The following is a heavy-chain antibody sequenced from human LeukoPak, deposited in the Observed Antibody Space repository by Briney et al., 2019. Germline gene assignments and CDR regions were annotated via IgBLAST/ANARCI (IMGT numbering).Heavy chain of an antibody. D-gene: IGHD3-10*01. CDR3: ARGGGLWFGELLKGNWFDP. Sequence: ASVKVPCKASGYTFTSYGISWVRQAPGQGLEWMGWISAYNGNTNYAQKLQGRVTMTTDTSTSTAYMELRSLRSDDTAVYYCARGGGLWFGELLKGNWFDPWGQGTLVTVSS. CDR1: GYTFTSYG. CDR2: ISAYNGNT. J-gene: IGHJ5*02. V-gene: IGHV1-18*01.